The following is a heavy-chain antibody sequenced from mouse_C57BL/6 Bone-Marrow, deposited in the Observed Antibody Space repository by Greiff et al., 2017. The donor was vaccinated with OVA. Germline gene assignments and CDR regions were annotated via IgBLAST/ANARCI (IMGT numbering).Heavy chain of an antibody. CDR3: TGGVTFFDY. J-gene: IGHJ2*01. V-gene: IGHV14-4*01. D-gene: IGHD2-2*01. CDR1: GFNIKDDY. CDR2: IDPENGDT. Sequence: EVQLQQSGAELVRPGASVKLSCTASGFNIKDDYMHWVKQRPEQGLEWIGWIDPENGDTEYASKFQGKATITADTSSNTAYLQLSSLTSEDTAGYYCTGGVTFFDYWGQGTTLTVSS.